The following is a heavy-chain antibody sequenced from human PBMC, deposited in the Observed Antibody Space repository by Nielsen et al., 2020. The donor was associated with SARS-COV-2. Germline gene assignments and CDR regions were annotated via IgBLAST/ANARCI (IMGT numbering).Heavy chain of an antibody. D-gene: IGHD7-27*01. V-gene: IGHV3-15*04. CDR2: IVATTDGGTT. J-gene: IGHJ4*02. Sequence: GESLKISCAASGFIFTNAWMNWVRQAPGKGLEWVGRIVATTDGGTTDYAAAAKDRFIISRDDSRNTVYLQLNSLTPEDTAVYYCVTTELGIAGDDAFDYWGQGTQVTVSS. CDR3: VTTELGIAGDDAFDY. CDR1: GFIFTNAW.